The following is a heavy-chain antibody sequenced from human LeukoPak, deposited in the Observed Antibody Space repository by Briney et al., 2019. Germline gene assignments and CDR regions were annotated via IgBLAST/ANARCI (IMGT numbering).Heavy chain of an antibody. CDR2: IYFSGST. D-gene: IGHD6-13*01. V-gene: IGHV4-30-4*01. Sequence: KSSETLSLTCAVSGGSISSGDYYWSWIRQSPGKGLEWIGYIYFSGSTYYSPSLRSRITISADTSNNQFFLKLNSVTAADTAVYYCARERRVAAAGFDYWGQGTLVTVSS. CDR3: ARERRVAAAGFDY. J-gene: IGHJ4*02. CDR1: GGSISSGDYY.